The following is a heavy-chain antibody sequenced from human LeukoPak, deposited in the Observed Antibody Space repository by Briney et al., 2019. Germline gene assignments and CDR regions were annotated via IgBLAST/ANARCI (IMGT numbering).Heavy chain of an antibody. J-gene: IGHJ5*02. CDR2: IIPILGIA. D-gene: IGHD6-19*01. CDR1: GGTFSSYA. Sequence: SVKVSCKASGGTFSSYAISWVRQAPGQGLEWMGRIIPILGIANYAQKFQGRVTITADKSTSTAYMELSSLRSEDTAVYYCASGELAVASQTGYNWFDPWGQGTLVTVSS. V-gene: IGHV1-69*04. CDR3: ASGELAVASQTGYNWFDP.